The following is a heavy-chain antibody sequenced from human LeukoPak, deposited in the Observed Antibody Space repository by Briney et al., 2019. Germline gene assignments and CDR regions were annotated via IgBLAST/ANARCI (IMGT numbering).Heavy chain of an antibody. D-gene: IGHD2-2*01. CDR1: GGSISAYY. V-gene: IGHV4-4*07. CDR3: ARGIYCSGTTCYYYYYYMDV. Sequence: SETLSLTCTVSGGSISAYYWSWIRQPAGKGLEWIGRIYTSGSTNYNPSLKSRVTMSLDTSQNQFSLKLRSVTAADTALYYCARGIYCSGTTCYYYYYYMDVWGKGTTVTVSS. CDR2: IYTSGST. J-gene: IGHJ6*03.